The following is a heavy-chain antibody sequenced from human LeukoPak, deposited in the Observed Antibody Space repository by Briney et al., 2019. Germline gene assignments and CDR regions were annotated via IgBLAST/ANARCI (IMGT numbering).Heavy chain of an antibody. CDR3: ARDNVMVAMRFDS. CDR2: IHPSGHGT. J-gene: IGHJ4*02. CDR1: GFTFNNYH. V-gene: IGHV1-46*02. Sequence: ASVKVSCKASGFTFNNYHVHWVRQAPGRGPEWMGIIHPSGHGTTYAQRFQGRVTMTWEASTSTVYMELSSLRSDDTAVYYCARDNVMVAMRFDSWGQGTLVTVSS. D-gene: IGHD2-2*01.